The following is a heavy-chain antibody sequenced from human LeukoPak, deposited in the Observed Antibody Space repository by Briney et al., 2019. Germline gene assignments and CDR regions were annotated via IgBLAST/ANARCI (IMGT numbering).Heavy chain of an antibody. CDR1: GYTFTGYY. CDR3: AREFTLYSSSWYDY. CDR2: INPNSGGT. Sequence: ASVKVSCKASGYTFTGYYMHWVRQAPGQGLEWMGRINPNSGGTNYAQKFQGRVTMTRDTSISTAYMELGRLRSDDTAVYYCAREFTLYSSSWYDYWGQGTLVTVSS. V-gene: IGHV1-2*06. D-gene: IGHD6-13*01. J-gene: IGHJ4*02.